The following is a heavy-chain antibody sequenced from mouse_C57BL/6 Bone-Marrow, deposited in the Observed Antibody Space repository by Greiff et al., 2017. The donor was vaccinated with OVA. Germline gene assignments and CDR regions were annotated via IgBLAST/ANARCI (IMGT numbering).Heavy chain of an antibody. CDR2: IYPRSGNT. J-gene: IGHJ2*01. V-gene: IGHV1-81*01. Sequence: QVQLQQSGAELARPGASVKLSCKASGYTFTSYGISWVKQRTGQGLEWIGEIYPRSGNTYYNEKFKGKATLTADKSSSTAYMELRSLTSEDAAVYFCASGPPLFDYWGQRTTLTVSS. CDR1: GYTFTSYG. CDR3: ASGPPLFDY.